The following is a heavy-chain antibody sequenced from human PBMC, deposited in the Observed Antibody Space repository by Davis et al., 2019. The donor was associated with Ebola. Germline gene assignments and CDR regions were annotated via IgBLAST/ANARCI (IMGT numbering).Heavy chain of an antibody. CDR2: INHSGST. D-gene: IGHD6-19*01. Sequence: PSETLSLTCAVYGGSFSGYYWSWIRQPPGKGLEWIGEINHSGSTNYNPSLKSRVTISVDTSKNQFSLKLSSVTAADTAVYYCASILAVAGTQDNWFDPWGQGTLVTVSS. J-gene: IGHJ5*02. CDR1: GGSFSGYY. CDR3: ASILAVAGTQDNWFDP. V-gene: IGHV4-34*01.